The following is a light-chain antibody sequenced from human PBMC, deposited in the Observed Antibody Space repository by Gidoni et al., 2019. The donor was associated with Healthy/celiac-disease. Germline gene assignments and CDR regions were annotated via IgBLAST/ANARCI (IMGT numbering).Light chain of an antibody. CDR1: QSILHSNGYNY. J-gene: IGKJ1*01. CDR2: LGS. Sequence: DIVITQSPLSLPVTPGKPASISCRSSQSILHSNGYNYLDWYLQKPGQSPQLLIYLGSNRASGVPDRFSGSGSGTDFTLKSSRVEAEDVGVYYCMQALQTPVGFGQGTKVEIK. CDR3: MQALQTPVG. V-gene: IGKV2-28*01.